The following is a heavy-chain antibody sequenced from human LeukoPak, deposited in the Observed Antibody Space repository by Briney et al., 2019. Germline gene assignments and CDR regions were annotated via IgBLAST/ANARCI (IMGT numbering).Heavy chain of an antibody. D-gene: IGHD4-11*01. J-gene: IGHJ5*02. Sequence: SETLSLTCTVSGGSISSSSYYWGWIRQPPGKGLEWIGSIYYSGSTYYNPSLKSRVTISVDTSKNQFSLKLSSVTAADTAVYYCARHVLYDYCNSWFDPWGQGTLVTVSS. CDR2: IYYSGST. CDR1: GGSISSSSYY. CDR3: ARHVLYDYCNSWFDP. V-gene: IGHV4-39*01.